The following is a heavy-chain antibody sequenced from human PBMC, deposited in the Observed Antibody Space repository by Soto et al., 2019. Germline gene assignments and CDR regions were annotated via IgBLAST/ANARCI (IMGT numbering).Heavy chain of an antibody. Sequence: EVQLVESGGGLVQPGGSLRLSCAASGFTFSSYWMRWGRQAPGKGLEWVANIKKDGSEKYYVDSVKGRFTISRDNAKNSLYLKMNSLRAEDTAVYYCARANDYGDYYLKYYYYGMDVWGQGTTVTFFS. CDR1: GFTFSSYW. CDR3: ARANDYGDYYLKYYYYGMDV. V-gene: IGHV3-7*03. D-gene: IGHD4-17*01. J-gene: IGHJ6*02. CDR2: IKKDGSEK.